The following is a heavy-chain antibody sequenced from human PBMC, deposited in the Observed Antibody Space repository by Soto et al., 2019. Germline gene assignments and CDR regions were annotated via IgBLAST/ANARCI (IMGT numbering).Heavy chain of an antibody. CDR2: MNPNSGNT. D-gene: IGHD4-17*01. J-gene: IGHJ5*02. V-gene: IGHV1-8*01. Sequence: EASVKVSCKASGYTFTSYDINWVRQVTGQGLEWMGWMNPNSGNTGYAQKFQGRVTMTRNTSISTAYMELSSLRSEDTAVYYCARGPDYGDYGWFDPWGQGTLVTVSS. CDR1: GYTFTSYD. CDR3: ARGPDYGDYGWFDP.